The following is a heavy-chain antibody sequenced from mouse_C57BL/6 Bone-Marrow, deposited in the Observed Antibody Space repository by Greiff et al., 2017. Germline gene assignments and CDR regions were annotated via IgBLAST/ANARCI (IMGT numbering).Heavy chain of an antibody. D-gene: IGHD2-12*01. J-gene: IGHJ2*01. CDR1: GYAFSSSW. Sequence: QVQLQQSGPELVKPGASVKISCKASGYAFSSSWMNWVKQRPGKGLEWIGRIYPGDGDTKYNGKFKGKATLTADKSSRTAYMQLCSLTSVDSAVSLCARGAFYSFLYFAYWGQGTTLTVSS. CDR3: ARGAFYSFLYFAY. CDR2: IYPGDGDT. V-gene: IGHV1-82*01.